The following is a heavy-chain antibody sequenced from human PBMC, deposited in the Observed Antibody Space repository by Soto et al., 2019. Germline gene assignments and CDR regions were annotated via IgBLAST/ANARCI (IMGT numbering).Heavy chain of an antibody. Sequence: PGGSLRLSCAASGFTFSSYEMNWVRQAPGKGLEWVSHISSSGSTIYYADSVKGRFTISRDNAKNSLYLQMNSLRAEDTAVYYCARAPYYYGMDVWGQGTTVTVSS. J-gene: IGHJ6*02. CDR1: GFTFSSYE. CDR3: ARAPYYYGMDV. CDR2: ISSSGSTI. V-gene: IGHV3-48*03.